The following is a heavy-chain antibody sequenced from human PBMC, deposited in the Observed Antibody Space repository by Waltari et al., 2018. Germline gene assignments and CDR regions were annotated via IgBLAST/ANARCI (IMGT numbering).Heavy chain of an antibody. V-gene: IGHV3-23*01. D-gene: IGHD1-20*01. CDR3: AKALTGRGGFDY. J-gene: IGHJ4*02. CDR2: ISGSGGST. Sequence: EVQLLESGGGLVQPGGSLRLSCAASGFTFSSYAMSWVRQAPGKGLEWGSAISGSGGSTYYADSVKGRFTISRDNSKNTLYLQMNSLRAEDTAVYYCAKALTGRGGFDYWGQGTLVTVSS. CDR1: GFTFSSYA.